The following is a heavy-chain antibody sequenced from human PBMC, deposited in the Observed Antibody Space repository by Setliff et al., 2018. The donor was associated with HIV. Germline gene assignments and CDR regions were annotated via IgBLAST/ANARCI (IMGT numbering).Heavy chain of an antibody. CDR3: AIVRRIITFGGLVGLVQSLYYFHC. Sequence: ASVKVSCKVSGYTLTEVSMHWVRQAPGEGLEWMGGLDPEDGKTIYAQKFQGRVSMTEGTSTDTASMELRGLRFDDTAVYYCAIVRRIITFGGLVGLVQSLYYFHCWGHGTLVTVSS. J-gene: IGHJ4*01. CDR2: LDPEDGKT. D-gene: IGHD3-16*02. V-gene: IGHV1-24*01. CDR1: GYTLTEVS.